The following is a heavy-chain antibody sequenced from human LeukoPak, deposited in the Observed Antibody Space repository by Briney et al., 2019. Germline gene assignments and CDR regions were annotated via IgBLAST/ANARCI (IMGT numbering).Heavy chain of an antibody. V-gene: IGHV3-7*01. J-gene: IGHJ4*02. CDR1: GFTFSNYG. Sequence: GGSLRLSCAASGFTFSNYGMSWVRQAPGKGLEWVANIKQDGSEKYYVDSVKGRFTISRDNAKNSLYLQVNSLRAEDTAVYYCARDLDGGDYWGQGTPVTVSS. CDR3: ARDLDGGDY. CDR2: IKQDGSEK. D-gene: IGHD2-15*01.